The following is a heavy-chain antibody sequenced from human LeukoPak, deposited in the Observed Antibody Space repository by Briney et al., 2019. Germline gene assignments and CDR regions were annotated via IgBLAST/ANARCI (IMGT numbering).Heavy chain of an antibody. CDR2: ISGSGGST. CDR1: GFTFSSYA. D-gene: IGHD4-17*01. V-gene: IGHV3-23*01. Sequence: PGASLRLSCAASGFTFSSYAMSWVRQAPGKGLEWVSAISGSGGSTYYADSVKGRFTISRDNSKNTLYLQMNSLRAEDTAVYYCAKPLTVTTFSREIHSDYWGQGTLVTVSS. CDR3: AKPLTVTTFSREIHSDY. J-gene: IGHJ4*02.